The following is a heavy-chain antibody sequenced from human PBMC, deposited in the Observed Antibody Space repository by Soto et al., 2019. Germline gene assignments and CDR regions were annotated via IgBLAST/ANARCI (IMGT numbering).Heavy chain of an antibody. Sequence: XSVKVACKASGYPFTGYYMHWGRQAPGQGLEWMGWINPNSGGTNYAQKFQGWVTMTRDTSISTAYMELSRLRSDDTAVYYCARAGSHSSGWYSYYGMDVWGQGTTVTVSS. CDR3: ARAGSHSSGWYSYYGMDV. J-gene: IGHJ6*02. D-gene: IGHD6-19*01. CDR1: GYPFTGYY. V-gene: IGHV1-2*04. CDR2: INPNSGGT.